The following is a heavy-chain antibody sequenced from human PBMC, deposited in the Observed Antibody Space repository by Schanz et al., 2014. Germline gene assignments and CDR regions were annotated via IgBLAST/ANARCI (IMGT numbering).Heavy chain of an antibody. V-gene: IGHV3-23*01. D-gene: IGHD3-10*01. CDR2: ILGLASTT. Sequence: EVQLLESGGGLVQPGGSLKLSCASSGFSFTTYAMSWVRQAPGKGLEWVSAILGLASTTYYADSVKGRFTISRDNSKNLLYLQMNSLRAEDTAVYYCARIGGSVFDYWAQGTLVTVAS. J-gene: IGHJ4*02. CDR3: ARIGGSVFDY. CDR1: GFSFTTYA.